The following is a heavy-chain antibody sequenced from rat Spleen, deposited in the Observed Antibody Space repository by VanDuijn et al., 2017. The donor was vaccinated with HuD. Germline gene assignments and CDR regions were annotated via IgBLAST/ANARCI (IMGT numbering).Heavy chain of an antibody. CDR3: TTDRLGADYFDY. CDR2: ISPSGGNT. V-gene: IGHV5-19*01. D-gene: IGHD5-1*01. J-gene: IGHJ2*01. Sequence: EVQLVESGGGLVQPGRSLKLSCKASGFTYGDYGMHWVRQAPTKGLEWVASISPSGGNTYYRDSVKDRFTISRDNAKSTLYLQMDSLRSEDTATYYCTTDRLGADYFDYWGQGVMVTVSS. CDR1: GFTYGDYG.